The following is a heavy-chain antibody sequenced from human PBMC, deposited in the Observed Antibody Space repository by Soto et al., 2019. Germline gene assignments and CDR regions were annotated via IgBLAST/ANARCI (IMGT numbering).Heavy chain of an antibody. J-gene: IGHJ3*02. D-gene: IGHD1-1*01. CDR1: GFTFSNAW. CDR3: ARDAPITTTGPYDDDAFDI. V-gene: IGHV3-11*06. Sequence: PGGSLRLSCAASGFTFSNAWMSWVRQAPGKGLEWVGRISSTSSYTNYADSVKGRFTVSRDNAQNSLYLQMNSLRAEDTAIYYCARDAPITTTGPYDDDAFDIWGQGTMVTVSS. CDR2: ISSTSSYT.